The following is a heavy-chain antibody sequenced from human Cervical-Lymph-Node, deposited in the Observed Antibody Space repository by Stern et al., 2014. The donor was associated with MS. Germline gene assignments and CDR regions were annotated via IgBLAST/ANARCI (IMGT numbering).Heavy chain of an antibody. Sequence: QVQLVQSGAEVKKPGASVKVSCKASGYTFSDHYMHWVRQAPGQGLEWMGWINAKSGVTNYAQKFQGRVTMTRDTSISTAYVELSSLRSDDTAVYYCARELNWNDIFTNVFDIWGHGTMVTVSS. V-gene: IGHV1-2*02. J-gene: IGHJ3*02. CDR2: INAKSGVT. CDR1: GYTFSDHY. D-gene: IGHD1-20*01. CDR3: ARELNWNDIFTNVFDI.